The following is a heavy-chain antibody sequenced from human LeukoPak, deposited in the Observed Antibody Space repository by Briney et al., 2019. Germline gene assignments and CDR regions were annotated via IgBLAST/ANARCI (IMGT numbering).Heavy chain of an antibody. CDR3: ARERRTHYDFWSGYKYYFDY. Sequence: SETLSLTCTVSGGSISSSNHYWGWIRQPPGKGLEWLGSFYYSGNTYYNPSLKSRVTISVDTSKNQFSLKLSSVTAADTAVYYCARERRTHYDFWSGYKYYFDYWGQGTLVTVSS. CDR2: FYYSGNT. CDR1: GGSISSSNHY. V-gene: IGHV4-39*02. J-gene: IGHJ4*02. D-gene: IGHD3-3*01.